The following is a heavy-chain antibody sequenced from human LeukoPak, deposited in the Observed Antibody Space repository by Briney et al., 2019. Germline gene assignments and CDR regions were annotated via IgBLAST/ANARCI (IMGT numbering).Heavy chain of an antibody. CDR1: GFTFSSYE. J-gene: IGHJ5*02. CDR2: ISSSGSTI. D-gene: IGHD3-9*01. V-gene: IGHV3-48*03. Sequence: GGSLRLSCAASGFTFSSYEMNWVRQAPGKGLEWVSYISSSGSTIYYADSVKGRFTISRDNAKNSLYLQMNSLRAEDTAVYYCARGNGDILTGPDWFDPWGQGTLVTVSS. CDR3: ARGNGDILTGPDWFDP.